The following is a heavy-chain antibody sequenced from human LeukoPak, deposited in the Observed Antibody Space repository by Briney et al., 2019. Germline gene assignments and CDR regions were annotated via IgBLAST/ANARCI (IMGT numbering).Heavy chain of an antibody. Sequence: GGSLRLSCAASGFMFSTYEMNWVRQAPGKGLEWVSYISSSGNSMYYAHSVKGRFTISRDNAKNSMYLQMNSLRAEDTAVYYCARDLSRGSYTAYFDYWGQGTLVTVSS. CDR1: GFMFSTYE. J-gene: IGHJ4*02. CDR2: ISSSGNSM. CDR3: ARDLSRGSYTAYFDY. V-gene: IGHV3-48*03. D-gene: IGHD3-10*01.